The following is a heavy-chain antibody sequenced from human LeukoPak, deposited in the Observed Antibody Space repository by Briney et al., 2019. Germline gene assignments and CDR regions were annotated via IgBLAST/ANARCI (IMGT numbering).Heavy chain of an antibody. Sequence: PSETLSLTCTVSGGSISSYYWSWIRQPPGKGLEWIGYIYYSGSTNYNPSLKSRVTISVDTSTNQFSLKLSSVTAADTAVYYCARSHHYYDSSASWYFDLWGRGTLVTVSS. CDR3: ARSHHYYDSSASWYFDL. J-gene: IGHJ2*01. V-gene: IGHV4-59*01. CDR1: GGSISSYY. D-gene: IGHD3-22*01. CDR2: IYYSGST.